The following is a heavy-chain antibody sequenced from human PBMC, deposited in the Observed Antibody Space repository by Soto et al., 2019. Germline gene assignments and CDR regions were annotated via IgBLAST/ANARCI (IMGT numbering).Heavy chain of an antibody. D-gene: IGHD1-26*01. CDR1: GGSISSYY. J-gene: IGHJ6*02. CDR3: ARDQLGGSYYYYYGMDV. CDR2: IYYSGST. Sequence: LSLTCTVSGGSISSYYWSWIRQPPGKGLEWIGYIYYSGSTNYNPSLKSRVTISVDTSKNQFSLKLSSVTAADTAVYYCARDQLGGSYYYYYGMDVWGQGTTVTVSS. V-gene: IGHV4-59*01.